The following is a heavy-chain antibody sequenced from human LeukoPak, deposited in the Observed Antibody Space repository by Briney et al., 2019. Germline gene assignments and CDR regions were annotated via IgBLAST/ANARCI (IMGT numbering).Heavy chain of an antibody. Sequence: GGSLRLSCAASGFTFSSYSMNWVRQAPGKGLEWVSSISSSNSYIYYADSVKGRFTISRDNAKNSLYLQMHSLRFEYTAIYYCATTFPYCCDGTCKLGGQGAQVTVSS. J-gene: IGHJ4*02. V-gene: IGHV3-21*01. CDR1: GFTFSSYS. D-gene: IGHD2-15*01. CDR2: ISSSNSYI. CDR3: ATTFPYCCDGTCKL.